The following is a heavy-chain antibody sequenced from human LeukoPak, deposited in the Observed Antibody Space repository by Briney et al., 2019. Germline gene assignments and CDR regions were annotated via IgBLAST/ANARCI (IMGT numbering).Heavy chain of an antibody. CDR1: GYTFTGHY. CDR3: ARDKQLDWAHYYYYYMDV. J-gene: IGHJ6*03. Sequence: ASVKVSCKASGYTFTGHYMHWVRQAPGQGLEWMGWINPDNGGTKYAQKFQGRVTMTRDTSISTAYMELSRLTSDGTAVYYCARDKQLDWAHYYYYYMDVWGKGTPVTVSS. V-gene: IGHV1-2*02. CDR2: INPDNGGT. D-gene: IGHD1-1*01.